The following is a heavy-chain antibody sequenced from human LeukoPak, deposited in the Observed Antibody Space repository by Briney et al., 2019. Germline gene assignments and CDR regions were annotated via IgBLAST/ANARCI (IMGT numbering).Heavy chain of an antibody. Sequence: PSETLSLTCTVSGGSISSSSHYWGWIRQPPGKGLEWLGSIYYSGSTYYNPSLKRRVTISVATSKNQFSLTLSSVTAADTAVYYCARGINRYSSGWYVSWGPAGPTAWGFSATHNWFDPWGQGTLVTVSS. CDR3: ARGINRYSSGWYVSWGPAGPTAWGFSATHNWFDP. D-gene: IGHD6-19*01. V-gene: IGHV4-39*07. J-gene: IGHJ5*02. CDR2: IYYSGST. CDR1: GGSISSSSHY.